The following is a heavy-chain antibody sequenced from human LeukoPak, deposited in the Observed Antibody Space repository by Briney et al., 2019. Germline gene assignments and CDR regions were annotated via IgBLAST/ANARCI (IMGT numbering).Heavy chain of an antibody. V-gene: IGHV4-59*01. D-gene: IGHD2-2*01. Sequence: TSETLSLTCTVSGGSISGYYWSRIRQPPGKGLEWIGYIYYSGSTNYNPSLKSRVTISVDTSKNQFSLKLSSVTAADTAVYYCARGIYCTSSSCYYYFDYWGQGTLVTVSS. CDR2: IYYSGST. CDR3: ARGIYCTSSSCYYYFDY. J-gene: IGHJ4*02. CDR1: GGSISGYY.